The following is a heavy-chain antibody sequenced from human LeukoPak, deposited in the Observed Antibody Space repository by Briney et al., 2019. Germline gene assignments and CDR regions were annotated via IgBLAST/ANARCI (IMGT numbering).Heavy chain of an antibody. D-gene: IGHD1-26*01. Sequence: GGSLRLSCGASGFTFRTYWMSWVRQAPGKGLEWVANTKEDGREKYYVDSVKGRFTISRDNAKNSLYLQMNSLRVEDTAVYYCVREGYFVFDFWGQGALVTVSA. CDR3: VREGYFVFDF. CDR1: GFTFRTYW. J-gene: IGHJ4*02. CDR2: TKEDGREK. V-gene: IGHV3-7*01.